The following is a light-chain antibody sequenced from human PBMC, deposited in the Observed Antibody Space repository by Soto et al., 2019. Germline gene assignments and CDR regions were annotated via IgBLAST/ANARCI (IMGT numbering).Light chain of an antibody. CDR1: QGIRND. CDR3: LQHNSSPYT. V-gene: IGKV1-17*01. Sequence: DIQMTQSPSSLSASVGDRVTITCRASQGIRNDLDWYQQQPGKDPKLLIYAASNLQSGVPSRFSGSGSGTEFTLTISSLQPEDFATYYCLQHNSSPYTFGQGTKLEI. CDR2: AAS. J-gene: IGKJ2*01.